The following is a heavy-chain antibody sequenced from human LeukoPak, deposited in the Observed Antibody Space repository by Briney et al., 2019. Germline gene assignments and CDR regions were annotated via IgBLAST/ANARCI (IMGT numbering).Heavy chain of an antibody. Sequence: SETRSLTCTVSGVSISSYYLTWIRQTPGKGLEWIGYIYYSVSTNYNPSLKSRVTISVDTSKNQFSLKLNSVTAADTAVYYCARGGSSGWYGYWGQGTLVTVSS. V-gene: IGHV4-59*01. CDR3: ARGGSSGWYGY. CDR2: IYYSVST. J-gene: IGHJ4*02. CDR1: GVSISSYY. D-gene: IGHD6-19*01.